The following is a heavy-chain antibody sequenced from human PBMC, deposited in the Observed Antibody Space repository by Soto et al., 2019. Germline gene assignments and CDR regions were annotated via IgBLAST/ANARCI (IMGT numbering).Heavy chain of an antibody. Sequence: GGSLRLSCAASGFTFSSYSMNWVRQAPGKGLEWVSSISSSSSYIYYADSVKGRFTISRDNAKNSLYLQMNSLRAEDTAVYYCARGPSSWPYQFDYWGQGTQVTVSS. J-gene: IGHJ4*02. CDR3: ARGPSSWPYQFDY. CDR1: GFTFSSYS. D-gene: IGHD6-13*01. V-gene: IGHV3-21*01. CDR2: ISSSSSYI.